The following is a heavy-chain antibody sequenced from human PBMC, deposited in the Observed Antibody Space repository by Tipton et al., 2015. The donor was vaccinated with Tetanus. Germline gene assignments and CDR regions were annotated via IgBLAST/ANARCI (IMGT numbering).Heavy chain of an antibody. CDR1: TDTFSNYY. D-gene: IGHD3/OR15-3a*01. V-gene: IGHV1-46*04. CDR2: INPTDSST. J-gene: IGHJ4*02. CDR3: AREGTVQAAPGKHFDY. Sequence: QSGPEVKKPGASVKVSCKAPTDTFSNYYMHWVRQAPGQGLEWVGLINPTDSSTDYAQKLQGRITLTRDTSTSTVYMQLSSLRSEDTAVYYCAREGTVQAAPGKHFDYWGQGTLVTASS.